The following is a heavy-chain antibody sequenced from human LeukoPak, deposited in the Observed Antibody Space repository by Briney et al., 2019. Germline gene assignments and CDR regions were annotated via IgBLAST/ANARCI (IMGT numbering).Heavy chain of an antibody. V-gene: IGHV4-59*01. D-gene: IGHD3-9*01. CDR3: ARGADILTGYWSEKNYNWFDP. CDR2: IYYSGST. J-gene: IGHJ5*02. Sequence: SETLSLTCTVSGGSISSYYWSWIRQPPGKGLEWIGYIYYSGSTNYSPSLKSRVTISVDTSKNQFSLKLSSVTAADTAVYCCARGADILTGYWSEKNYNWFDPWGQGTLVTVSS. CDR1: GGSISSYY.